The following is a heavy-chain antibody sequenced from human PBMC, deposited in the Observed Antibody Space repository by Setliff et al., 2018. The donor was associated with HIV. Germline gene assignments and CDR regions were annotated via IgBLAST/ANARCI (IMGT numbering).Heavy chain of an antibody. J-gene: IGHJ3*02. V-gene: IGHV3-21*05. D-gene: IGHD1-26*01. CDR3: ARDRGWEQHWNAFDT. CDR1: GFSFRTYW. CDR2: ISGGSTSHM. Sequence: GGSLRLSCAVSGFSFRTYWMSWVRQAPGKRPEWVSYISGGSTSHMNYADSVKGRFTISRDNAKNTLYLQMNSLRAEDTAVYYCARDRGWEQHWNAFDTWGQGTMVTVSS.